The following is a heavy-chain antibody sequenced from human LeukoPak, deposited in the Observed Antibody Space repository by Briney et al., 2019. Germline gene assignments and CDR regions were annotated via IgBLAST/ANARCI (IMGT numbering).Heavy chain of an antibody. Sequence: SETLSLTCTVSGGSISSTSYYWGWIRQPPGEGLEWIGEINHSGSTNYNPSLKSRVTTSVDTSKNQFSLKLSSVTAADTAVYYCARDPVQAVAGTRFDYWGQGTLVTVSS. CDR2: INHSGST. CDR1: GGSISSTSYY. CDR3: ARDPVQAVAGTRFDY. D-gene: IGHD6-19*01. V-gene: IGHV4-39*07. J-gene: IGHJ4*02.